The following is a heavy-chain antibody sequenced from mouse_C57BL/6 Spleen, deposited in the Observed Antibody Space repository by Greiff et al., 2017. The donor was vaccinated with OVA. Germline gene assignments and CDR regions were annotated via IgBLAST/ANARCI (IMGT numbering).Heavy chain of an antibody. D-gene: IGHD1-1*01. V-gene: IGHV1-22*01. CDR1: GYTFTDYN. Sequence: EVKLQESGPELVKPGASVKMSCKASGYTFTDYNMHWVKQSHGKSLEWIGYINPNNGGTSYNQKFKGKATLTVNKSSSTAYMELRSLTSEDSAVYYCARGFTTVVGDYFDYWGQGTTLTVSS. CDR2: INPNNGGT. J-gene: IGHJ2*01. CDR3: ARGFTTVVGDYFDY.